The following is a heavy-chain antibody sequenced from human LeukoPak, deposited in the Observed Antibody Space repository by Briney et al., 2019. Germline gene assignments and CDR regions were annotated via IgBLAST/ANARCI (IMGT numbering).Heavy chain of an antibody. D-gene: IGHD3-10*01. J-gene: IGHJ5*02. CDR2: INHSGST. V-gene: IGHV4-34*01. Sequence: SETLSLTSAVYGGSFSGYYWSWIRQPPGKGLEWIGEINHSGSTNYNPSLKSRVTISVDTSKNQFSLKLSSVTAADTAVYYCARRGGYYYGSGSYRNWFDPWGQGTLVTVSS. CDR3: ARRGGYYYGSGSYRNWFDP. CDR1: GGSFSGYY.